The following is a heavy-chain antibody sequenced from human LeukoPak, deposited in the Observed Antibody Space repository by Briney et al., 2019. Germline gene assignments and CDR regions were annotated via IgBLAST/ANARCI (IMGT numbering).Heavy chain of an antibody. D-gene: IGHD3-16*01. J-gene: IGHJ4*02. CDR1: GGSISSGDYY. V-gene: IGHV4-30-4*08. Sequence: TSETLSLTCTVSGGSISSGDYYWSWIRQPPGKGLEWIGYIYYSGSSFYNPSLKSRLTISVDTSKNHFSLNLSFVTAADTAVYYCARRNDPYNFDYWGQGTLVTVSS. CDR2: IYYSGSS. CDR3: ARRNDPYNFDY.